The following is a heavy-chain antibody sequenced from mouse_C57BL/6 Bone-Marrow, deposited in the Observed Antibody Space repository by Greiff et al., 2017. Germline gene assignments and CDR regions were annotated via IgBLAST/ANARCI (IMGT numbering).Heavy chain of an antibody. Sequence: EVKLVESGGGLVKPGGSLKLSCAASGFTFSSYTMSWVRQTPEKRLEWVATISSGGGNTYYPDSVKGRFTISRDNAKNTLYLQMSSLRSEDTALYYCARHGGEGYWGQGTTLTVSS. J-gene: IGHJ2*01. CDR2: ISSGGGNT. V-gene: IGHV5-9*01. CDR3: ARHGGEGY. CDR1: GFTFSSYT.